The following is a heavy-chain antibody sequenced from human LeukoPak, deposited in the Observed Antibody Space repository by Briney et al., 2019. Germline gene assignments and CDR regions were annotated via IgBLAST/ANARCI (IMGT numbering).Heavy chain of an antibody. J-gene: IGHJ4*02. CDR2: ICHSGNS. CDR1: SYSISSGSY. V-gene: IGHV4-38-2*01. CDR3: ARVTYVDDMLYQYFDY. D-gene: IGHD4-17*01. Sequence: SETLSLTCAVSSYSISSGSYWGWIRQSPGNGLEWVGSICHSGNSYYNPSLKSRLTMSVDTSKNQFSLKLTSLTAADTALYYCARVTYVDDMLYQYFDYWGQGILVTVSS.